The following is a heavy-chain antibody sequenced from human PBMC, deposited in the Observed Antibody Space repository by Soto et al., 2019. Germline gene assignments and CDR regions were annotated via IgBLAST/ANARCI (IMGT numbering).Heavy chain of an antibody. J-gene: IGHJ6*04. Sequence: QVQLVQSGAEVKKPGSSVKVSCKASGGTFSSYTISWVRQAPGQGLEWMGRIIPILGIANYAQKFQGRVTITGDKCTRTAYMELSSLRAEDTAVYDWAGGIAARLLGYYEMDVWGKGTTVTVSS. V-gene: IGHV1-69*02. D-gene: IGHD6-6*01. CDR1: GGTFSSYT. CDR2: IIPILGIA. CDR3: AGGIAARLLGYYEMDV.